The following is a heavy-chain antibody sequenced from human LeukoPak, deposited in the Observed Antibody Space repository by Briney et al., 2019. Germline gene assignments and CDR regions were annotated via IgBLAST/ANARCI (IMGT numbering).Heavy chain of an antibody. V-gene: IGHV1-2*02. CDR3: ARGYGGNRAFDI. CDR1: GYTFTGYY. CDR2: INPNSGGT. J-gene: IGHJ3*02. Sequence: ASVKVSCKASGYTFTGYYMHWVRQAPGQGLEWMGWINPNSGGTNYAQKFQGRVTITADKSTSTAYMELSSLRSEDTAVYYCARGYGGNRAFDIWGQGTMVTVSS. D-gene: IGHD4-23*01.